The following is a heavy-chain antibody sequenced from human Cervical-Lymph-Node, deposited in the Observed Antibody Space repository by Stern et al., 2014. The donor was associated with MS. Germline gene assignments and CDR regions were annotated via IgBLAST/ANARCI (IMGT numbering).Heavy chain of an antibody. CDR3: VLPSTVTTAAFDV. Sequence: VQLEESGAEVKKPGASVKVSCKASGGNFTSFSINWVREVPGQSLEWMGGIIPIFDTPSFAKKFQGRVTITADSSTSTVYMALNSLRSDDTAVYYCVLPSTVTTAAFDVWGRGTMVTVSS. CDR1: GGNFTSFS. J-gene: IGHJ3*01. V-gene: IGHV1-69*06. D-gene: IGHD4-17*01. CDR2: IIPIFDTP.